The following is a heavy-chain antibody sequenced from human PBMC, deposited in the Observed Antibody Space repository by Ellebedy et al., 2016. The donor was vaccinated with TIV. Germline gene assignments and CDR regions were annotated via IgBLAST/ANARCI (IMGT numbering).Heavy chain of an antibody. Sequence: GGSLRLSCAASGFSFSSYATRWVRQAPGKGLEWVSSISNSGDTTYFADTVKGPVTMSRDNSKNTLYLQMNSLRAEDTAVYYCAKNFRHDFSNWSLDYYFYGLDVWGQGTTVTVSS. V-gene: IGHV3-23*01. CDR3: AKNFRHDFSNWSLDYYFYGLDV. J-gene: IGHJ6*02. D-gene: IGHD6-13*01. CDR2: ISNSGDTT. CDR1: GFSFSSYA.